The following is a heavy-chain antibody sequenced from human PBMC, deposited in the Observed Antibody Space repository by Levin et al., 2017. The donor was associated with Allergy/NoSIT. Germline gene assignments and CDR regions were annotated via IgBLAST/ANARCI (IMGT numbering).Heavy chain of an antibody. Sequence: LSLTCAASGFTVSSNYMSWVRQAPGKGLEWVSVIYSGGSTYYADSVKGRFTISRDNSKNTLYLQMNSLRAEDTAVYYCARGGATHDAFDIWGQGTMVTVSS. CDR2: IYSGGST. CDR3: ARGGATHDAFDI. V-gene: IGHV3-53*01. D-gene: IGHD1-26*01. J-gene: IGHJ3*02. CDR1: GFTVSSNY.